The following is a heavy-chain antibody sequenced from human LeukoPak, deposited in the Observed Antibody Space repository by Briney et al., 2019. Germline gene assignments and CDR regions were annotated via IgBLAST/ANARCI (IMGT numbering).Heavy chain of an antibody. Sequence: PGGSLRLSCAASGFPFSSDSMHWVRQAPGKGLEWVSSISSTSIYIYYADSVKGRFTISRDNAKNSLYLQMNSLRAEDTAVYYCAREDCSSISCYRGPPTSWGQGTLVTVSS. J-gene: IGHJ4*02. CDR3: AREDCSSISCYRGPPTS. D-gene: IGHD2-2*01. CDR2: ISSTSIYI. CDR1: GFPFSSDS. V-gene: IGHV3-21*01.